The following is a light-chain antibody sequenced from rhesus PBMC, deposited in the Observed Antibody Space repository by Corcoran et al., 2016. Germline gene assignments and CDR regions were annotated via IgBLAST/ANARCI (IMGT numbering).Light chain of an antibody. CDR3: SSYAGSNTDV. Sequence: QAALTQPRSVSGSPGQSVTISCSGSYNDIGGYDYVSWYLQHPGTAPKLLIYEVNKRPSGVSDRFSGSKSGTTASLTISGLQAEDEADYYCSSYAGSNTDVFGSGTTLTVL. CDR1: YNDIGGYDY. CDR2: EVN. V-gene: IGLV2-32*02. J-gene: IGLJ6*01.